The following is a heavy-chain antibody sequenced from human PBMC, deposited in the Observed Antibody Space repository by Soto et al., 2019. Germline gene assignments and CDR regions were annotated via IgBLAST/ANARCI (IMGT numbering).Heavy chain of an antibody. CDR2: IFSNDEK. J-gene: IGHJ6*02. CDR1: GFPLSNGRMG. CDR3: ARDYSTPYYYYGMDV. D-gene: IGHD4-4*01. V-gene: IGHV2-26*01. Sequence: SGPTLVNPTETLTLTCTVSGFPLSNGRMGVSWIRQPPGKALEWLAHIFSNDEKSYSTSLKSRLTISKDTSKSQVVLTMTNMDPVDTATYYCARDYSTPYYYYGMDVWGQGTTVTVS.